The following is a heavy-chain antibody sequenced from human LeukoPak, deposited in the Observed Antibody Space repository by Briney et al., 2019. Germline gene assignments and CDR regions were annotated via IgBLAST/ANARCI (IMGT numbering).Heavy chain of an antibody. CDR1: GFTFSSYE. V-gene: IGHV3-48*03. CDR3: ARDHGGLGYPDY. D-gene: IGHD4-23*01. J-gene: IGHJ4*02. CDR2: ISSSGSTI. Sequence: GGSLRLSCAASGFTFSSYEMNWVRQAPGKGLEWVSYISSSGSTIYYADSVKGRFTISRDNAKNSLYLQVNSLRAEDTAVYYCARDHGGLGYPDYWGQGTLVTVSS.